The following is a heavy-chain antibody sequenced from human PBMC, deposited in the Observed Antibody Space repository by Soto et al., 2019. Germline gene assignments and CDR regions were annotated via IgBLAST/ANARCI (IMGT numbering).Heavy chain of an antibody. V-gene: IGHV4-39*01. Sequence: PSETLSLTCTVSGASITSNNNYWGWIRQPPGKGLEWIAIITYSGTTYYNPSLQGRVTISADTSKNQFSLHVNSVTAAETANYYCARRNYPYFFDYWGRGTLVTVSS. CDR2: ITYSGTT. D-gene: IGHD3-10*01. J-gene: IGHJ4*02. CDR1: GASITSNNNY. CDR3: ARRNYPYFFDY.